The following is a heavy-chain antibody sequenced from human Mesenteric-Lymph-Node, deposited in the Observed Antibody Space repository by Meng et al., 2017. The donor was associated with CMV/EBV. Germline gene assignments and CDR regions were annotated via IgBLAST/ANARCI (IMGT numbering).Heavy chain of an antibody. CDR1: GLTVSNDY. J-gene: IGHJ3*02. V-gene: IGHV3-66*02. Sequence: GESLKISCAVSGLTVSNDYLSWVRQAPGKGLEWVTVLYRGGTTYYAVSVKGRFTISRDNSKNTLFLQMNSLRDEDTAVYYCVVYHYSTGSSPGAVDIWGQGTMVTVSS. D-gene: IGHD3-22*01. CDR2: LYRGGTT. CDR3: VVYHYSTGSSPGAVDI.